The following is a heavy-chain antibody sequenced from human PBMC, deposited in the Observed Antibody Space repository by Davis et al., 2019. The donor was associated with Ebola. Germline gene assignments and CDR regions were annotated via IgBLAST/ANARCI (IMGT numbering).Heavy chain of an antibody. Sequence: ASVKVSCKASGYTFAAHYIHWVRQAPGQGLEWMGRINPNFGGKIYAQKFQDRVTMTIDTSINTAYMELDRLRSDDTAVYYCARTSIVGTTTTASDIWGQGTMVTVSS. CDR3: ARTSIVGTTTTASDI. CDR2: INPNFGGK. J-gene: IGHJ3*02. V-gene: IGHV1-2*06. D-gene: IGHD1-26*01. CDR1: GYTFAAHY.